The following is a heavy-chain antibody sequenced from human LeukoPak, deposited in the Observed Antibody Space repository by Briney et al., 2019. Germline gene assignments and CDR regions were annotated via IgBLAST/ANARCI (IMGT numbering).Heavy chain of an antibody. D-gene: IGHD3-10*01. CDR2: INPNSGGT. V-gene: IGHV1-2*02. CDR1: GYTFTGYY. CDR3: ARDWGSGSYYNALGY. Sequence: APVKVSCKASGYTFTGYYMHWVRQALGQGLEWMGWINPNSGGTNYAQKFQGRVTMTRDTSISTAYMELSRLRSDDTAVYYCARDWGSGSYYNALGYWGQGTLVTVSS. J-gene: IGHJ4*02.